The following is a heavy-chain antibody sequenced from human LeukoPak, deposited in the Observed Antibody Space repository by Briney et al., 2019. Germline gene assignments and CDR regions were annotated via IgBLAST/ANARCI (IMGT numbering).Heavy chain of an antibody. V-gene: IGHV3-74*01. CDR2: IASDGSST. CDR1: GFTFSSYW. J-gene: IGHJ4*02. D-gene: IGHD5-24*01. Sequence: GGSLRLSCAASGFTFSSYWMNWVRQAPGKGLVWVSRIASDGSSTTYADSVKGRFSISRDNAKNTLYLQMNSLRAEDTAVYYCAKERWLQFIPHYWGQGTLVTVSS. CDR3: AKERWLQFIPHY.